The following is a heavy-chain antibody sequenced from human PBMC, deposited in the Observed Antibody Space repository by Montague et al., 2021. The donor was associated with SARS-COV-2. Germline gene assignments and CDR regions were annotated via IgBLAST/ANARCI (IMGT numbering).Heavy chain of an antibody. D-gene: IGHD1-26*01. J-gene: IGHJ4*02. V-gene: IGHV4-59*13. Sequence: SETLSLTCTVSGGSISSYYWTWIRQPPGKGLEWIGYIYYTGSTNYNPSLESRVTISLDTSKNQFSLKLSSVTAADTAVYYCARKGSGRSDLAYWGQGTLVTVSS. CDR1: GGSISSYY. CDR2: IYYTGST. CDR3: ARKGSGRSDLAY.